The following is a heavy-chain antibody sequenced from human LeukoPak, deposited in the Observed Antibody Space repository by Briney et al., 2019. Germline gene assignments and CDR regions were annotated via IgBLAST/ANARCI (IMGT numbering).Heavy chain of an antibody. V-gene: IGHV3-74*01. CDR2: INSDGTRT. CDR1: GFAFNDYW. J-gene: IGHJ6*02. D-gene: IGHD2-15*01. Sequence: GGALRLSCAASGFAFNDYWMNWVRRVPGKGRMWVARINSDGTRTTYADPVKGRFTVSRGNAKNTLYLQMNSLRAEDTAVYYCARDRSRWSIAPDADVWGQGTTVTVSS. CDR3: ARDRSRWSIAPDADV.